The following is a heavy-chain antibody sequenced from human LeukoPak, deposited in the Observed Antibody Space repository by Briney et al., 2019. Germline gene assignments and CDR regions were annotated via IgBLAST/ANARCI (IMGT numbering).Heavy chain of an antibody. J-gene: IGHJ6*02. V-gene: IGHV4-59*08. CDR3: ARRPPPIRLWDNYYYYGMDV. CDR2: IYYSGST. D-gene: IGHD5-18*01. CDR1: GGSISSYY. Sequence: PSETLSLTCTVSGGSISSYYWSWIRQPPGKGLEWIGYIYYSGSTNYNPSLKSRVTISVDTSKNQFSLKLSSVTAADTAVYYCARRPPPIRLWDNYYYYGMDVWGQGTTVTVSS.